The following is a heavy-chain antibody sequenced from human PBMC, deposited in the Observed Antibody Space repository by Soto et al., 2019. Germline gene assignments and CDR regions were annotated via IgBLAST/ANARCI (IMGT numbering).Heavy chain of an antibody. CDR3: ARISQSDFWSGYYYFFDY. CDR1: GYTFTDYG. J-gene: IGHJ4*02. D-gene: IGHD3-3*01. V-gene: IGHV1-18*01. Sequence: QVHLVQSGAEVEKPGASVKVSCKASGYTFTDYGISWVRQAPGQGLQWMGWITAFNGNTKYAQQFKGRVTMTTDTSTSTAYMELRSLESDDTAVYYCARISQSDFWSGYYYFFDYWGQGTLVTVSS. CDR2: ITAFNGNT.